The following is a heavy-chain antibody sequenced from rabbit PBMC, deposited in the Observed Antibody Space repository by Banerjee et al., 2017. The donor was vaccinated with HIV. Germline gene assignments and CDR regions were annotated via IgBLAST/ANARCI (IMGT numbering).Heavy chain of an antibody. CDR3: AREASYDDYGGFNL. D-gene: IGHD2-1*01. Sequence: QEQLVESGGGLVTLGGSLKLSCKASGIDFSSYYYMCWVRQAPGKGLEWIACIDASSSGSTWYASWAKGRFTISRSTSLNTVDLKMTSLTAADTATYFCAREASYDDYGGFNLWGPGTLVTVS. J-gene: IGHJ4*01. CDR1: GIDFSSYYY. CDR2: IDASSSGST. V-gene: IGHV1S43*01.